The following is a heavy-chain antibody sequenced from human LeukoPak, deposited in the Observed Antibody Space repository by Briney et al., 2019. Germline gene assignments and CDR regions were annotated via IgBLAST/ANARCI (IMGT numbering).Heavy chain of an antibody. V-gene: IGHV1-2*02. Sequence: ASVKVSCKASGYTFTGYYMHWVRQAPGQGLEWVGWINPNSGGTNYAQKFQGRVTMTRDTSISTAYMELSSLRSDDTDVYYCARVNNYYDSSGYLYYFDYWGQGTLVTVSS. CDR1: GYTFTGYY. D-gene: IGHD3-22*01. CDR2: INPNSGGT. J-gene: IGHJ4*02. CDR3: ARVNNYYDSSGYLYYFDY.